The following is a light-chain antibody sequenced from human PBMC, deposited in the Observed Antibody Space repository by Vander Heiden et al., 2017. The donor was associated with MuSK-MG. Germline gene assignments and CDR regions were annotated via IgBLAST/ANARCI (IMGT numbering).Light chain of an antibody. CDR2: TAS. CDR3: QQSDSTPYT. Sequence: DIQMTQSPSSLSASVGDRVTITCRASQSIGSYLNWYQLKLGKAPRLLIYTASTLQSGVPSRFSGSGSGTDFTLTISSLQPEDFATYYCQQSDSTPYTFGQGTKLEIK. CDR1: QSIGSY. J-gene: IGKJ2*01. V-gene: IGKV1-39*01.